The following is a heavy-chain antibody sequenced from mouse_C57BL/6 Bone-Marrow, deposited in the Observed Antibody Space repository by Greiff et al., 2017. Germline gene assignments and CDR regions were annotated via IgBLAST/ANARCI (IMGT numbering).Heavy chain of an antibody. D-gene: IGHD4-1*01. CDR1: GYTFTGYW. J-gene: IGHJ4*01. CDR3: ARKGLTAYYYYAMDY. Sequence: LVESGAELMKPGASVKLSCKATGYTFTGYWIEWVKQRPGHGLEWIGEIFPGSGSTNYNEKFKGKATFTADTSSNTAYMQLSSLTTEYSAIYYCARKGLTAYYYYAMDYWGQGTSVTVSS. CDR2: IFPGSGST. V-gene: IGHV1-9*01.